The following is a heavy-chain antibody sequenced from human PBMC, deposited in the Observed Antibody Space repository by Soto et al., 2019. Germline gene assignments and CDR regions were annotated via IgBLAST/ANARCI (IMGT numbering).Heavy chain of an antibody. Sequence: DSVKGRFTISRDNSKNTLNLQMNSLRAEDTAVYYCAKDQSTNSRSYHVLDVWGQGTTVTVSS. D-gene: IGHD2-8*01. CDR3: AKDQSTNSRSYHVLDV. J-gene: IGHJ6*02. V-gene: IGHV3-30*02.